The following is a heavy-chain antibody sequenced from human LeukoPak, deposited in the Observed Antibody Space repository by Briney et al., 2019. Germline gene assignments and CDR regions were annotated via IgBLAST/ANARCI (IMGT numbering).Heavy chain of an antibody. J-gene: IGHJ1*01. CDR2: INPSGGST. Sequence: ASVKVSCKASGYTFTSDYVHWVRQAPGQGLEWMGIINPSGGSTSYAQKFQGRDTITADKSTSTAYMGLGSLRSEDTAVYYCARVDYDILTGRALEYFQHWGQGTLVTVSS. CDR1: GYTFTSDY. D-gene: IGHD3-9*01. CDR3: ARVDYDILTGRALEYFQH. V-gene: IGHV1-46*01.